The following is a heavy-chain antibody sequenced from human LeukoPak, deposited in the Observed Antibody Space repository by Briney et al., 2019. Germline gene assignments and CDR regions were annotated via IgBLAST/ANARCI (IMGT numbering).Heavy chain of an antibody. Sequence: GASVKVSCKASGYTFTSYGISWVRQAPGQGLEWMGWINPNSGGTNYAQKFQGRVTMTRDTSISTAYMELSRLRSDDTAVYYCARVFITMVRGVITYLDYWGQGTLVTVSS. CDR1: GYTFTSYG. D-gene: IGHD3-10*01. J-gene: IGHJ4*02. CDR2: INPNSGGT. CDR3: ARVFITMVRGVITYLDY. V-gene: IGHV1-2*02.